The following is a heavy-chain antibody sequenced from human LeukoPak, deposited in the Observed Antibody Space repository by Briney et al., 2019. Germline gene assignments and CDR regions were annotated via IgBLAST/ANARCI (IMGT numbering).Heavy chain of an antibody. CDR2: IFGGGST. Sequence: GGSLRLSCAASGFTVSGNYMSWVRQAPGKGLEWVSVIFGGGSTYYADSVKGRFTISRDTSKNTLYLQMNSLRAEDTAMYYCARGAPVTDLAFDIWGQGTMVTVSS. J-gene: IGHJ3*02. D-gene: IGHD2-21*02. CDR1: GFTVSGNY. V-gene: IGHV3-66*01. CDR3: ARGAPVTDLAFDI.